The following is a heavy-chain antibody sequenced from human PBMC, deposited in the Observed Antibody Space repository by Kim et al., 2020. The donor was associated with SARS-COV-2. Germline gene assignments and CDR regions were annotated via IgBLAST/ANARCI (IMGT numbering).Heavy chain of an antibody. CDR2: IDPSDSYT. V-gene: IGHV5-10-1*01. Sequence: GESLKISCKGSGYSFTSYWISWVRQMPGKGLEWMGRIDPSDSYTNYSPSFQGHVTISADKSISTAYLQWSSLKASDTAMYYCARHEPGYCSGGSCLLDYWGQGTLVTFSS. J-gene: IGHJ4*02. CDR3: ARHEPGYCSGGSCLLDY. D-gene: IGHD2-15*01. CDR1: GYSFTSYW.